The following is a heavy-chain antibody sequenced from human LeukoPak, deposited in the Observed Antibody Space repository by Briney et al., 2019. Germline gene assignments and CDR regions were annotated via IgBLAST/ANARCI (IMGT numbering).Heavy chain of an antibody. CDR2: IIPILGIA. CDR1: GGTFSGYA. V-gene: IGHV1-69*04. J-gene: IGHJ4*02. Sequence: SVKVSCKASGGTFSGYAISWVRQAPGQGVEWMGRIIPILGIANYAQKFQGRVTITADKSTSTAYMEPSSLRSEDTAVYYCAREGDGYRPLDYWGQGTLVTVSS. D-gene: IGHD5-24*01. CDR3: AREGDGYRPLDY.